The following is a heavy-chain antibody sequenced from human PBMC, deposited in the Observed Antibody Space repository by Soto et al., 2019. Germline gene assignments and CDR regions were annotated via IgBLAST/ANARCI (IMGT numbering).Heavy chain of an antibody. CDR2: IDPSDSYT. CDR1: GYSFTIYW. J-gene: IGHJ6*02. D-gene: IGHD3-10*01. Sequence: GESLKMSCNRSGYSFTIYWISSVLQMPGKGLEWMGRIDPSDSYTNYSPSFQGHVTISADKSISTAYLQWSSLKASDTAMYYCARLHIGEGMDVWGQGTTVTVSS. V-gene: IGHV5-10-1*01. CDR3: ARLHIGEGMDV.